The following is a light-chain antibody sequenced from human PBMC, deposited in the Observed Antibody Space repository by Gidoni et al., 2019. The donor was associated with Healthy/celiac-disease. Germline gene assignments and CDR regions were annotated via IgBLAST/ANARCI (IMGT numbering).Light chain of an antibody. V-gene: IGKV3-20*01. J-gene: IGKJ1*01. Sequence: EIVLTQSPGTLSLSPGESATLSCRASQSVSSSYLAWYQQKTGQAPRLLIYGASSRATGIPDRFSGSGSGTDFTLTISRLEPEDFAVYYCQQYGSSPTWTFGQGTKVEIK. CDR3: QQYGSSPTWT. CDR1: QSVSSSY. CDR2: GAS.